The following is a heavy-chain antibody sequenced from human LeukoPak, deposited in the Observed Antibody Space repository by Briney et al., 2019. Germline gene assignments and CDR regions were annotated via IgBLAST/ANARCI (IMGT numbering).Heavy chain of an antibody. D-gene: IGHD3-22*01. CDR3: TTASDSKSSGYYGSY. J-gene: IGHJ4*02. CDR1: GFTFSNAW. Sequence: PGGSLRLSCAASGFTFSNAWMSWVRQAPGKGLEWVGRIKSKTDGGTTDYAAPVKGRFTISRDDSKNTLYLQMNSLKTEDTAVYYCTTASDSKSSGYYGSYWGQGTLVTVSS. CDR2: IKSKTDGGTT. V-gene: IGHV3-15*01.